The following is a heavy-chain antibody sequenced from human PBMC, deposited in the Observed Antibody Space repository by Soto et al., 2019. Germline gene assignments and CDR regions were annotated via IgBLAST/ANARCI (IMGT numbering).Heavy chain of an antibody. D-gene: IGHD1-1*01. CDR1: GFTFTSYG. V-gene: IGHV1-18*01. CDR3: ARGRYGDY. J-gene: IGHJ4*02. Sequence: QVHLVQSGAEVKKPGASVKVSCKGSGFTFTSYGITWVRQAPGQGLEWMGWISAHNGNTDYAQKLQGRVTVTRDTSTSTAYMELRSLRSDDTAVYYCARGRYGDYWGQGALVTVSS. CDR2: ISAHNGNT.